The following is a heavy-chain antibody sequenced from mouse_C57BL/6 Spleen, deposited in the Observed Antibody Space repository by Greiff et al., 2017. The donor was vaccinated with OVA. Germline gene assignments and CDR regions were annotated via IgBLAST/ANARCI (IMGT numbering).Heavy chain of an antibody. V-gene: IGHV5-16*01. CDR3: AREGVARDYFDY. D-gene: IGHD1-1*02. CDR1: GFTFSDYY. J-gene: IGHJ2*01. Sequence: EVQLVESEGGLVQPGSSMKLSCTASGFTFSDYYMAWVRQVPEKGLEWVANINYDGSSTYYLDSLKSRFIISRDNAKNILYLQMSSQKSEDTATYYCAREGVARDYFDYWGQGTTLTVSS. CDR2: INYDGSST.